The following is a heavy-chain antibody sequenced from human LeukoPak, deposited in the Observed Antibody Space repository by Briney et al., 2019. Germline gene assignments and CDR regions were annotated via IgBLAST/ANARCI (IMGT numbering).Heavy chain of an antibody. J-gene: IGHJ4*02. Sequence: GASVNVSCKASGYTFTSYGISWVRQAPGQGLEWMGWISAYNGNTNYAQKLQGRVTMTTDTSTSTAYMELRSLRSDDTAVYYCARVETYYYDSSGYYLIWGQGTLVTVSS. D-gene: IGHD3-22*01. CDR3: ARVETYYYDSSGYYLI. V-gene: IGHV1-18*01. CDR2: ISAYNGNT. CDR1: GYTFTSYG.